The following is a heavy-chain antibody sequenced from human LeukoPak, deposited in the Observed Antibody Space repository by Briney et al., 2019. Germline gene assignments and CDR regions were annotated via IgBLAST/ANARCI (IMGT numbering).Heavy chain of an antibody. CDR3: AKAVVPSAIRYYYYYYMEV. CDR1: GYSFSGYY. Sequence: ASVKVSCKASGYSFSGYYMHWVRQAPGQGLEWMGWISPSSGATNYAQKFQGRVTMTSDTSIGTAYMELSRLTSDDTAVYYCAKAVVPSAIRYYYYYYMEVWGEGTTVIVS. D-gene: IGHD2-2*02. V-gene: IGHV1-2*02. CDR2: ISPSSGAT. J-gene: IGHJ6*03.